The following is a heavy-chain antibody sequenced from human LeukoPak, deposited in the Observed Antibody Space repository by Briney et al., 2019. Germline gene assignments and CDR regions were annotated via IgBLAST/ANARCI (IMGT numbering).Heavy chain of an antibody. D-gene: IGHD4-17*01. CDR2: ISSDGSNT. Sequence: PGGSLRLSCAASGFTFSSYWMHWVRQAPGKGLVWVSRISSDGSNTGYADSVKGRFTISRDNAKNTLYLQMNSLRAEDTAVYYCARGVNGDSRFDPWGQGTLVTVSS. CDR3: ARGVNGDSRFDP. V-gene: IGHV3-74*01. J-gene: IGHJ5*02. CDR1: GFTFSSYW.